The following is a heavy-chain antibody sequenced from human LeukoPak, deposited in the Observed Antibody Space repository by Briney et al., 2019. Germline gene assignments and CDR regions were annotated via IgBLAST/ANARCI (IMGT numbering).Heavy chain of an antibody. CDR3: GTRAY. J-gene: IGHJ4*02. V-gene: IGHV3-7*01. Sequence: PGGSLRLSRAASGFDFSTYWMMWVRQIPGKGLEWVANINQDGSEKYYVDSVKGRFTVSRDTAKNSLYLQMNSLRDEDTAVYYCGTRAYWGQGTLVTVSS. CDR1: GFDFSTYW. CDR2: INQDGSEK.